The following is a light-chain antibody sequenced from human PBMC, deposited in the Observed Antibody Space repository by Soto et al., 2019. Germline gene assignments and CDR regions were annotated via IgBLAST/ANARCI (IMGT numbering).Light chain of an antibody. J-gene: IGKJ4*01. V-gene: IGKV3-11*01. CDR1: QSVSGY. CDR3: QQRSNLPST. CDR2: DAS. Sequence: EIVLTQSPATLSLSPGNRATLSCRASQSVSGYLAWYQQKPGQAPRLLIYDASNRATGIPARFSGSESGTDCTLAITSLEPEDFAVYNCQQRSNLPSTFGGGTKVEI.